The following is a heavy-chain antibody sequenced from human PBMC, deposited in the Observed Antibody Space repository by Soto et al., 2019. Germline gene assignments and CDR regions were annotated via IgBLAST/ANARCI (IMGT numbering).Heavy chain of an antibody. D-gene: IGHD2-15*01. CDR3: AHLVVAGITDYFDS. CDR2: IYWDDDK. J-gene: IGHJ4*02. CDR1: GFSLSTSGVG. Sequence: QITLKESGPTLVKPTQTLTLTCSFSGFSLSTSGVGVGWIRQPPGKALEWLSFIYWDDDKRNSPFLKSRHPTPTATSHNQAVRAIPNMDTLDTAPYFCAHLVVAGITDYFDSWDRGTRVTFSS. V-gene: IGHV2-5*02.